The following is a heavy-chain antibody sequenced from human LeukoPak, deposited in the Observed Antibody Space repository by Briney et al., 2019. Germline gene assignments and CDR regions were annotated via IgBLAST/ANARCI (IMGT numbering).Heavy chain of an antibody. CDR3: ARAGPMYSLTYSWFDP. CDR1: GYTFTSYA. V-gene: IGHV7-4-1*02. Sequence: ASVKVSCKASGYTFTSYAMNWVRQAPGQGLEWMGWINTNTGNPTYAQGLTGRFVFSLDTSVSTAYLQISSLKAEDTAVYYCARAGPMYSLTYSWFDPWGQGTLVTVFS. J-gene: IGHJ5*02. CDR2: INTNTGNP. D-gene: IGHD4-11*01.